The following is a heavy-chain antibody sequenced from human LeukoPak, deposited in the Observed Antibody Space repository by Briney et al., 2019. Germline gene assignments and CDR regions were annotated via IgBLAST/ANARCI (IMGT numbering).Heavy chain of an antibody. CDR1: GFILSDYY. Sequence: GGSLRLSCAASGFILSDYYMSWVRQAPGGGLEWVAYFSSSAGSSVYYADSVKGRFTISRDNANNSLSLQMNGLRADDSAVYYCARLRGFIDYWGQGTVVTVSS. D-gene: IGHD3-10*01. V-gene: IGHV3-11*01. CDR2: FSSSAGSSV. CDR3: ARLRGFIDY. J-gene: IGHJ4*02.